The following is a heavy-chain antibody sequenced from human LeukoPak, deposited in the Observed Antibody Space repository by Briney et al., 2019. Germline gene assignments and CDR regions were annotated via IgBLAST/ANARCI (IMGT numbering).Heavy chain of an antibody. CDR2: ISSSSSYT. J-gene: IGHJ4*02. CDR3: AKRPGRYSGSYYDYYFDY. D-gene: IGHD1-26*01. V-gene: IGHV3-21*01. Sequence: SGGSLRLSCAASGFTFSSYSMNWVRQAPGKGLEWVSSISSSSSYTYYADSVKGRFTISRDNAKNSLYLQMNSLRAEDTAVYYCAKRPGRYSGSYYDYYFDYWGQGTLVTVFS. CDR1: GFTFSSYS.